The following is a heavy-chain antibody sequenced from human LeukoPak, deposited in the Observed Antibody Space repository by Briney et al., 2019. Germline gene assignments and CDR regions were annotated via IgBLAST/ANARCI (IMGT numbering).Heavy chain of an antibody. V-gene: IGHV1-18*01. CDR1: GYTFTSYD. Sequence: ASVKVSCKASGYTFTSYDINWVRQAPGQGLEWMGWISAYGHTKLARNLQARVTVTIDTSTTTAYMELRSLSSDDTAVYFCARETASGYLGFDFWGQGTLVTVSS. CDR3: ARETASGYLGFDF. J-gene: IGHJ4*02. CDR2: ISAYGHT. D-gene: IGHD3-3*01.